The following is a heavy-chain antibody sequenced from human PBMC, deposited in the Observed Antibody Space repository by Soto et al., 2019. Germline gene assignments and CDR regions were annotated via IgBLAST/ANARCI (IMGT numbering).Heavy chain of an antibody. CDR2: IYSGGST. Sequence: EVQLAESGGGLVQPGGSLRLSCAASGFTVSSNYMSWVRQAPGKGLEWVSVIYSGGSTYYADSVKGRFTISRHNSKNTLYLQMNSLRAEDTAVYYCARARPYYYGSGSYYPAYYMDVWGKGTTVTVSS. D-gene: IGHD3-10*01. CDR3: ARARPYYYGSGSYYPAYYMDV. CDR1: GFTVSSNY. J-gene: IGHJ6*03. V-gene: IGHV3-53*04.